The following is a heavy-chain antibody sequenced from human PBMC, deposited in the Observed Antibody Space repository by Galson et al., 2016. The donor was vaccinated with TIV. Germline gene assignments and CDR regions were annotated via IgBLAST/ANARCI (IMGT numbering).Heavy chain of an antibody. J-gene: IGHJ5*02. CDR3: ARRNWGNWLDP. D-gene: IGHD3-16*01. CDR2: LNPDSGDT. Sequence: SVKVSCKASGYTFTGFYIHWIRQAPGQGLEWMGWLNPDSGDTDYAQNFQGRVTMTRDTSIRTAYMELSRLMSVDTAVYYCARRNWGNWLDPWGKGTRVTVSS. V-gene: IGHV1-2*02. CDR1: GYTFTGFY.